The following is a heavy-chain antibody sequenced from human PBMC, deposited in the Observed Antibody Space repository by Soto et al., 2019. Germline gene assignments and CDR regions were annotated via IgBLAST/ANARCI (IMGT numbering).Heavy chain of an antibody. CDR1: RFTFHDYG. J-gene: IGHJ4*02. V-gene: IGHV3-20*04. Sequence: EVQLVESGGGVVRPGGSLRISCAASRFTFHDYGMNWVRQAPGKGLEWVSGISWNGVSTGYADSVKGRFTISRDNAKKSLYLQMNNLRPEDTALYYCARDNSDYDLDYWGQGTLVTVSS. D-gene: IGHD5-12*01. CDR3: ARDNSDYDLDY. CDR2: ISWNGVST.